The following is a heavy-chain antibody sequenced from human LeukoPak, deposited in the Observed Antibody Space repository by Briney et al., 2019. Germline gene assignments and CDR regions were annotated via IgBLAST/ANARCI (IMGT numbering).Heavy chain of an antibody. V-gene: IGHV4-39*07. Sequence: KSSETLSLTCTVSGGSISSSSYYWGWIRQPPGKGLEWIGSIYYSGSTYYNPSLKSRVTISVDTSKNQFSLKLSSVTAADTAVYYCARRGLLDAFDIWGQGTMVTVSS. CDR2: IYYSGST. CDR1: GGSISSSSYY. D-gene: IGHD1-26*01. CDR3: ARRGLLDAFDI. J-gene: IGHJ3*02.